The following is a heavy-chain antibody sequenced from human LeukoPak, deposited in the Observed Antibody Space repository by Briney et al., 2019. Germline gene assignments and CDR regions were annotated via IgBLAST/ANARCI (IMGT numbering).Heavy chain of an antibody. CDR1: GGTFSSYA. J-gene: IGHJ4*02. Sequence: ASVKVSCKASGGTFSSYAISWVRQAPGQGLEWMGGIIPIFGTANYAQKFQGRVTITADESTSTAYMELSSLRSEDTAVYYCASFPWDLRPTWGQGTLVSVAS. CDR3: ASFPWDLRPT. CDR2: IIPIFGTA. V-gene: IGHV1-69*13. D-gene: IGHD1-26*01.